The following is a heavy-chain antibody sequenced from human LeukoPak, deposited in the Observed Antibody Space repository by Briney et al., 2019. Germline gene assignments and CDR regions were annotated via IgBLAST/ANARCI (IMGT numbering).Heavy chain of an antibody. Sequence: SETLSLTCAVYGGSFSGYYWSWIRQPPGKGLEWIGEINHSGSTNYNPSLKSRVTISVDTSKSQFSLKLSSVTAADTAVYYCARGWARDWFDLWGQGTLVTVSS. D-gene: IGHD3-10*01. V-gene: IGHV4-34*01. CDR3: ARGWARDWFDL. CDR1: GGSFSGYY. J-gene: IGHJ5*02. CDR2: INHSGST.